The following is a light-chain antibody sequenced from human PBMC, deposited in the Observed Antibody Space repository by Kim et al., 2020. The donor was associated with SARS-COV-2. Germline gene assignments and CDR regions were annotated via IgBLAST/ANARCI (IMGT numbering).Light chain of an antibody. CDR2: RNN. J-gene: IGLJ3*02. V-gene: IGLV10-54*01. CDR1: SNPVSDQG. CDR3: SAWDSSLSAWV. Sequence: QTATLTCIGNSNPVSDQGAAWLQQHQGHPPRLLFYRNNNRPSGISERLSASRSGNTDSLTITALQPEDEADYYCSAWDSSLSAWVLGGGTQLTVL.